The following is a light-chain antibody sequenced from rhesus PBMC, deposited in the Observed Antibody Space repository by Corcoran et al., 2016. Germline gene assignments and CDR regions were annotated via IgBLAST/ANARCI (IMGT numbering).Light chain of an antibody. J-gene: IGKJ2*01. V-gene: IGKV7-13*01. Sequence: IVLTQSPASLAAFPGQRATITCRASESVRFFCINLIHWYHQNPGTPPKLLFYQASNKSTWVPASFRGSGSGTDFTLTIKPVEADDAAVYYCLQSKNSPYSFGQGTKVEIK. CDR1: ESVRFFCINL. CDR3: LQSKNSPYS. CDR2: QAS.